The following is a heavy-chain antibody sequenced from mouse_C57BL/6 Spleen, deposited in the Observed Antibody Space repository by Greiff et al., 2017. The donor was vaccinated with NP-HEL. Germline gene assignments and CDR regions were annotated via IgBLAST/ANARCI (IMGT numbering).Heavy chain of an antibody. J-gene: IGHJ2*01. CDR2: IHPNSGST. CDR3: ARGGFAGDGDYFDY. D-gene: IGHD3-1*01. CDR1: GYTFTSYW. V-gene: IGHV1-64*01. Sequence: QVQLQQPGAELVKPGASVKLSCKASGYTFTSYWMHWVKQRPGQGLEWIGMIHPNSGSTNYNEKFKSKATLTVDKSSSTAYMQLSSLTSEDSAVYYCARGGFAGDGDYFDYWGQGTTLTVSS.